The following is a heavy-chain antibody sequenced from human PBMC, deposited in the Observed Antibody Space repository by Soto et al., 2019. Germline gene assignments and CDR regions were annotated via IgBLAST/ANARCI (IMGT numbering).Heavy chain of an antibody. CDR2: IIPILGIA. D-gene: IGHD2-2*01. Sequence: ASVKVSCKASGGTFSSYAISWVRQAPGQGLEWMGGIIPILGIANYAQKFQGRVTITADKSTSTAYMELSSLRSEDTAVYYCASAPQNIVVVPAANEALDYYYYGMDVWGQGTTVTVSS. V-gene: IGHV1-69*10. J-gene: IGHJ6*02. CDR3: ASAPQNIVVVPAANEALDYYYYGMDV. CDR1: GGTFSSYA.